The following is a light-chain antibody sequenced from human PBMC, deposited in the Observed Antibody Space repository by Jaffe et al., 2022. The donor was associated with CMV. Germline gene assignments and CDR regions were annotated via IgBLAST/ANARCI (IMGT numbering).Light chain of an antibody. CDR3: ASYAGSNNYV. J-gene: IGLJ1*01. V-gene: IGLV2-8*01. Sequence: QSALTQPPSASGSPGQSVTISCTGTSSDVGLYNYVSWYQQHPGKAPKFMIYEVSKRPSGVPDRFSGSKSGNTASLTVSGLQAEDEADYYCASYAGSNNYVFGTGTKVTVL. CDR2: EVS. CDR1: SSDVGLYNY.